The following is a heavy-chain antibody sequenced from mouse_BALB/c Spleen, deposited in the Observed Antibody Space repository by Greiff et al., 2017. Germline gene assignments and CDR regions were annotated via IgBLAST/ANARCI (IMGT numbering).Heavy chain of an antibody. V-gene: IGHV14-3*02. J-gene: IGHJ2*01. D-gene: IGHD2-4*01. Sequence: VQLQQSGAELVKPGASVKLSCTASGFNIKDTYMHWVKQRPEQGLEWIGRIDPANGNTKYDPKFQGKATITADTSSNTAYLQLSSLTSEDTAVYYWAREDYDYDEGFDYWGQGTTLTVSA. CDR3: AREDYDYDEGFDY. CDR1: GFNIKDTY. CDR2: IDPANGNT.